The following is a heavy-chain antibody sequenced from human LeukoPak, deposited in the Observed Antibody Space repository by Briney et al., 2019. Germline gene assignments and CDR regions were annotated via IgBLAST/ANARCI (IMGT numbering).Heavy chain of an antibody. CDR2: ISSSGSTI. V-gene: IGHV3-11*01. CDR3: ARDKAEIGSSGYYIDY. Sequence: GGSLRLSCAASGFTFSDYYMSWIRQAPGKGLEWVSYISSSGSTIYYADSVKGRFTISRDNAKNSLYLQMNSLRAEDTAVYYCARDKAEIGSSGYYIDYWGQGTLVTVSS. J-gene: IGHJ4*02. D-gene: IGHD3-22*01. CDR1: GFTFSDYY.